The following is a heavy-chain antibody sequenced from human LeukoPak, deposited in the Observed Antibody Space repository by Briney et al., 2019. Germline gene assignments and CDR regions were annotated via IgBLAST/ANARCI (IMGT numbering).Heavy chain of an antibody. J-gene: IGHJ4*02. D-gene: IGHD6-19*01. CDR1: GFTFSGSA. V-gene: IGHV3-73*01. Sequence: GGSLRLSCAASGFTFSGSAMHWVRQAPGKGLEWLCRIRSKANTYATAYAASVEGRFTISRDDSNNTAYLQMNSLKTEDTAVYYCTRRDSSVYYFDYWGQGTLVTVSS. CDR2: IRSKANTYAT. CDR3: TRRDSSVYYFDY.